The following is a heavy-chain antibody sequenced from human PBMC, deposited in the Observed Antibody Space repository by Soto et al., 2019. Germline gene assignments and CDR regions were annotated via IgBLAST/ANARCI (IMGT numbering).Heavy chain of an antibody. CDR3: ASISSSPPWIDY. CDR2: ISYDGSNK. V-gene: IGHV3-30-3*01. D-gene: IGHD6-6*01. CDR1: GFTFSSYA. J-gene: IGHJ4*02. Sequence: GGSLRLSCAASGFTFSSYAMHWVRQAPGKGLEWVAVISYDGSNKYYADSVKGRFTISRDNSKNTLYLQMNSLRAEDTAVYYCASISSSPPWIDYWGQGTLVTVSS.